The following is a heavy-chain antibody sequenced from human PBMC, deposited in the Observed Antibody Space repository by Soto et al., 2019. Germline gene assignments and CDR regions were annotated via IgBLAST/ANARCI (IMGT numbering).Heavy chain of an antibody. V-gene: IGHV4-59*01. CDR2: IYYSGST. Sequence: PSETLSLTCTVSGGSISSYYWSWIRQPPGKGLEWIGYIYYSGSTNYNPSLKSRVTISVDTSKNQFSLKLSSVTAADTAVYYCARVNGPWAFDIWGQGTMVTVSS. CDR3: ARVNGPWAFDI. J-gene: IGHJ3*02. CDR1: GGSISSYY.